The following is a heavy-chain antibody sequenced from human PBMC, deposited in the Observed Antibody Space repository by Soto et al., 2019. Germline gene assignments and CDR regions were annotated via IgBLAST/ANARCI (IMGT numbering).Heavy chain of an antibody. Sequence: SVKVSCKASGYTFTSYAMHWVRQAPGKRLEWMGRIIPILGIANYAQKFQGRVTITADKSTSTAYMELSSLRSEDTAVYYCASTSIAVAGAYGMDVWGQGTTVTVSS. J-gene: IGHJ6*02. D-gene: IGHD6-19*01. V-gene: IGHV1-69*04. CDR3: ASTSIAVAGAYGMDV. CDR1: GYTFTSYA. CDR2: IIPILGIA.